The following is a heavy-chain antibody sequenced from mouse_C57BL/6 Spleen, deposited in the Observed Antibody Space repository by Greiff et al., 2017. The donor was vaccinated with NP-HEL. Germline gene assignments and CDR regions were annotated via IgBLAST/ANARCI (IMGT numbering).Heavy chain of an antibody. J-gene: IGHJ3*01. D-gene: IGHD1-1*01. V-gene: IGHV1-26*01. CDR3: ASTVVAPNAY. CDR2: INPNNGGT. Sequence: VQLQQSGPELVKPGASVKISCKASGYTFTDYYMNWVKQSHGKSLEWIGDINPNNGGTSYNQKFKGKATLTVDKSSSTAYMELRSLTSEDSAVYYCASTVVAPNAYWGQGTLVTVSA. CDR1: GYTFTDYY.